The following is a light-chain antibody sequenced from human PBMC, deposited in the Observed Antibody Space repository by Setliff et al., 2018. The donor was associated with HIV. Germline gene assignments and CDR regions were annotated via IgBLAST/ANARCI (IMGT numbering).Light chain of an antibody. Sequence: QSVLTQPPSVSAAPGQNVTISCSGSSSNIANNYVSWYHHLPGTAPKLLIYDTNRRPSGIPDRFSGSKSGTSATLDITGLQTGDEADYYCGTWDSSLSAVVFGGGTQLTVL. J-gene: IGLJ2*01. CDR2: DTN. V-gene: IGLV1-51*01. CDR1: SSNIANNY. CDR3: GTWDSSLSAVV.